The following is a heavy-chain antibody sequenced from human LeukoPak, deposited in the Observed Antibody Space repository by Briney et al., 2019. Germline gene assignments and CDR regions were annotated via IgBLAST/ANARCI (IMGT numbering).Heavy chain of an antibody. CDR1: GGSISSGGYY. V-gene: IGHV4-30-2*01. CDR3: ARGGEMSSGCWSSSERGLLDAFDI. J-gene: IGHJ3*02. Sequence: PSETLSLTCTVSGGSISSGGYYWSWIRQHPGKGLEWIGYIYHSRSTYYNPSLKSRVTISVDRSKNQFSLKLSSVTAADTAVYYCARGGEMSSGCWSSSERGLLDAFDIWGQGTMVTVSS. CDR2: IYHSRST. D-gene: IGHD6-19*01.